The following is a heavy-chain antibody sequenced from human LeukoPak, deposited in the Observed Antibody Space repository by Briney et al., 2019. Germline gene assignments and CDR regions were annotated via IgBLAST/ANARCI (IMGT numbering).Heavy chain of an antibody. CDR2: ISNFDGRT. D-gene: IGHD6-19*01. V-gene: IGHV3-23*01. CDR1: GFTFSSYA. J-gene: IGHJ4*02. Sequence: PGGSLRLSCAASGFTFSSYAMSWVRQAPGKGLEWVSAISNFDGRTYYADSVKGRFSISRDNSKNTLYLQMNSLRAEDTAVYYCAKDPTSQWLVLVGAWYFDYWGQGTLVTVSS. CDR3: AKDPTSQWLVLVGAWYFDY.